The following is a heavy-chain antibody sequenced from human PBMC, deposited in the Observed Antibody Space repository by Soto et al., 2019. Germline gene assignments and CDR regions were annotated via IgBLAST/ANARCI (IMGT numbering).Heavy chain of an antibody. Sequence: ASVKVSCEASGYSLTSYAMHWVRQAPGQRLERMGWINAGNGNTKYSQKFQGRVTITRDTSASTAYMELSSLRSEDTAVYYCARGITMVRGGIHSYMDGWGEGTTVTVSS. J-gene: IGHJ6*03. CDR2: INAGNGNT. CDR3: ARGITMVRGGIHSYMDG. V-gene: IGHV1-3*01. CDR1: GYSLTSYA. D-gene: IGHD3-10*01.